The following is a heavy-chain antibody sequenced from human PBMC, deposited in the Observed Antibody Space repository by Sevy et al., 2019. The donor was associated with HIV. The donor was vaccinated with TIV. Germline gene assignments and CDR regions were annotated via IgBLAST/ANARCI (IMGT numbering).Heavy chain of an antibody. CDR3: TRDVRFTLVWGLIKDYYAMDV. CDR2: IDPYKGTT. CDR1: GYSFTSNA. D-gene: IGHD3-10*01. V-gene: IGHV1-18*01. J-gene: IGHJ6*02. Sequence: AAVKVSCKTSGYSFTSNAISWVRQAPGQGLEWMGWIDPYKGTTNYAQKLQGRVTMTTDTSTSTAYLELRSLRSDDTAVYYCTRDVRFTLVWGLIKDYYAMDVWGQGTTVTVSS.